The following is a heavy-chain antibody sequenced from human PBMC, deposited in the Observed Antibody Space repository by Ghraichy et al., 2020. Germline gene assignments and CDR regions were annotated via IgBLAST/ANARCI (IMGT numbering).Heavy chain of an antibody. Sequence: SLNISCTVSGGSISSGGYYWSWIRQHPGKGLEWIGYIYYSGSTYYNPSLKSRVTISVDTSKNQFSLKLSSVTAADTAVYYCARGDGSGSYMNFDYWGQGTLVTVSS. V-gene: IGHV4-31*03. CDR1: GGSISSGGYY. CDR3: ARGDGSGSYMNFDY. D-gene: IGHD3-10*01. J-gene: IGHJ4*02. CDR2: IYYSGST.